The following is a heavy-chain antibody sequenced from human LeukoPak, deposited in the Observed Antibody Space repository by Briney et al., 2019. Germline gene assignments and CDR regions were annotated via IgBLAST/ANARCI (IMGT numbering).Heavy chain of an antibody. V-gene: IGHV3-7*01. CDR3: ARDPRGYSYDSAY. J-gene: IGHJ4*02. Sequence: GGSLRLSCVASGFTFTSYWMSWVRQAPGKGLEWVANIKQDGSEKYYLDSLEGRFTISRDNAKNSVYLQINRLRAEDTAVYYCARDPRGYSYDSAYWGQGTLVTVSS. D-gene: IGHD5-18*01. CDR1: GFTFTSYW. CDR2: IKQDGSEK.